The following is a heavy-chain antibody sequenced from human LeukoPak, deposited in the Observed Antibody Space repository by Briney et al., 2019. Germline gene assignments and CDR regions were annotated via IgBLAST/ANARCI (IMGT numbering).Heavy chain of an antibody. V-gene: IGHV3-15*01. J-gene: IGHJ4*02. CDR3: TTHSGSWWRFDY. CDR2: IKSKTDGGTT. CDR1: GFTFSNVW. D-gene: IGHD6-13*01. Sequence: GGSLRLSCAASGFTFSNVWMSWVRQAPGKGLEWAGRIKSKTDGGTTDYAAPVKDRFTISRDDSKDTLYLQMNSLKTEDTAVYYCTTHSGSWWRFDYWGQGTMVTVSS.